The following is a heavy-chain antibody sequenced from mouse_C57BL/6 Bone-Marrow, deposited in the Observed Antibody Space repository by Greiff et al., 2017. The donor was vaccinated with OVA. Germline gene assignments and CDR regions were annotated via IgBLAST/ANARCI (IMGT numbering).Heavy chain of an antibody. D-gene: IGHD2-3*01. CDR1: GYTFTSYW. CDR3: ARYGYYGWFAY. Sequence: QVQLQQPGAELVKPGASVKMSCKASGYTFTSYWITWVKQRHGQGLEWIGDIYPGSGSTNYNEKFKGKATLTVDQSSSTAYMQLSSLTSEDSAVDYCARYGYYGWFAYWGQGTLVTVSA. V-gene: IGHV1-55*01. CDR2: IYPGSGST. J-gene: IGHJ3*01.